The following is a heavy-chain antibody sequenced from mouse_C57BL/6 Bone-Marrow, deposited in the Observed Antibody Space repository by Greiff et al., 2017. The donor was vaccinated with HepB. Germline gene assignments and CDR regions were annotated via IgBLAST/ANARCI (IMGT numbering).Heavy chain of an antibody. V-gene: IGHV1-54*01. CDR3: ARWVYY. Sequence: VQLVESGAELVRPGTSVKVSCKASGYAFTNYLIEWVKQRPGQGLEWIGVINPGSGGTNYNEKFKGKATLTADKSSSTAYMQLSILTSEDSAVYFCARWVYYWGQGTTLTVSS. CDR1: GYAFTNYL. J-gene: IGHJ2*01. CDR2: INPGSGGT.